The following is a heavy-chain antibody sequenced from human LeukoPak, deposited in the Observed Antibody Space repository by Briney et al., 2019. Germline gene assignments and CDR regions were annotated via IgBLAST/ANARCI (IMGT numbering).Heavy chain of an antibody. CDR1: GFTVSSNY. CDR2: IYSGGST. D-gene: IGHD6-13*01. CDR3: ARTRGQQLVPGYFDY. V-gene: IGHV3-53*01. Sequence: GGSLRLSCAASGFTVSSNYMSWVRQAPGKGLEWVSVIYSGGSTYYADSVKGRFTISRDNSKNTLYPQMNSLRAEDTAVYYCARTRGQQLVPGYFDYWGQGTLVTVSS. J-gene: IGHJ4*02.